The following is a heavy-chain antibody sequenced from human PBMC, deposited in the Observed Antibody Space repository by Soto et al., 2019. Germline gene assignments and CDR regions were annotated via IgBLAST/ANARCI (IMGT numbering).Heavy chain of an antibody. V-gene: IGHV3-30*03. Sequence: GGSLRLSCAASGFTFSSYGMHWVRQAPGKXLEWVAVISYDGSNKYYADSVKGRFTISRDDSKNTLYLQMNSLRAEDTAVYYCARELGYCTNGVCSGTYGMDVWGQGTTVTVCS. J-gene: IGHJ6*02. D-gene: IGHD2-8*01. CDR1: GFTFSSYG. CDR3: ARELGYCTNGVCSGTYGMDV. CDR2: ISYDGSNK.